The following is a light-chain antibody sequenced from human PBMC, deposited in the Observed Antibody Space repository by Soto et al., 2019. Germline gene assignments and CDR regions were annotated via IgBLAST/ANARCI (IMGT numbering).Light chain of an antibody. V-gene: IGKV4-1*01. CDR1: QSVFYSSNNKYY. Sequence: DIVMTQSPDSLAVSLGERATINCKSSQSVFYSSNNKYYLTWSQQKPGQPPKLLIYWASTRESGVPDRFSGSGSGTDFTLTSSSLQAEDVAVYYCQQYYSTPRTFGQGTKLEIK. J-gene: IGKJ2*02. CDR3: QQYYSTPRT. CDR2: WAS.